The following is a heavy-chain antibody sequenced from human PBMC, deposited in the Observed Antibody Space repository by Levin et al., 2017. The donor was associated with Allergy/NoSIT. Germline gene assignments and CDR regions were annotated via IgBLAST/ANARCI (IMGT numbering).Heavy chain of an antibody. CDR3: ARGTLAAAAHY. V-gene: IGHV3-11*05. CDR2: ISGTSSAI. J-gene: IGHJ4*02. Sequence: GGSLRLSCAASGFTFRDYYMSWIRQAPGKGLELVSYISGTSSAIIYADSVKVRFTISRYNAQNSLYLQMNSLRAEDTAVYFCARGTLAAAAHYWGQGTLVTVAS. D-gene: IGHD6-25*01. CDR1: GFTFRDYY.